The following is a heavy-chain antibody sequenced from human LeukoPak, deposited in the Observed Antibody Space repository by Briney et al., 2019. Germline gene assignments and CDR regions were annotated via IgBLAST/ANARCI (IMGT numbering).Heavy chain of an antibody. CDR3: ARQGDCSSTSCRHYYYYYMDV. D-gene: IGHD2-2*01. CDR1: GFTVSSNY. J-gene: IGHJ6*03. Sequence: GGSLRLSCAASGFTVSSNYMSWDRQAPGKGLEWVSVIYSVGSTYYADSVKGRFTISRDNSKNTLYLQMNSLRAEDTAVYYCARQGDCSSTSCRHYYYYYMDVWGKGTTVTVSS. CDR2: IYSVGST. V-gene: IGHV3-66*02.